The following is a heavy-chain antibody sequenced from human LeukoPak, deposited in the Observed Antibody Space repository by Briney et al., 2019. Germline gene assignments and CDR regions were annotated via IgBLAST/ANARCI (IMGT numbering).Heavy chain of an antibody. CDR1: GGSISSGDYY. V-gene: IGHV4-30-4*08. CDR3: ARGDWNYGWFDP. Sequence: PSQTLSLTCTVSGGSISSGDYYWSWIRQPPGKGLEWIGYIYYSGSTNYNPSLKSRVTISVDTSKNQFSLKLSSVTAADTAVYYCARGDWNYGWFDPWGQGTLVTVSS. CDR2: IYYSGST. J-gene: IGHJ5*02. D-gene: IGHD1-7*01.